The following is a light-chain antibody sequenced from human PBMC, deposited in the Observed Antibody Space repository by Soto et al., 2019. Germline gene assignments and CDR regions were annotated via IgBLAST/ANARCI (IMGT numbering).Light chain of an antibody. J-gene: IGKJ1*01. CDR2: AAS. CDR3: QQFYYYPWT. CDR1: QSISNH. Sequence: DIQMTQTPSSLSASVEDRVIITCRASQSISNHLNWYQQKPGKAPKLLIFAASSLQSGVPSRFSGSGSGTDFTLVISSLQPDDFATYYCQQFYYYPWTFGQGTKVDIK. V-gene: IGKV1-39*01.